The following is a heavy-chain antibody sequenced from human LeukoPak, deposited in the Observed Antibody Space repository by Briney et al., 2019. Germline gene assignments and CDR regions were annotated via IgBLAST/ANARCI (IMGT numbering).Heavy chain of an antibody. Sequence: GGSLRLSCAASGFTFSSYAISWVRQAPGQGLEWVSAISGSGGSTYYADSVKGRFTISRDNSKNTLYLQMNSLRAEDTAVYYCAKDLVVPAADTLGVDYWGQGTLVTVSS. CDR1: GFTFSSYA. V-gene: IGHV3-23*01. CDR3: AKDLVVPAADTLGVDY. CDR2: ISGSGGST. D-gene: IGHD2-2*01. J-gene: IGHJ4*02.